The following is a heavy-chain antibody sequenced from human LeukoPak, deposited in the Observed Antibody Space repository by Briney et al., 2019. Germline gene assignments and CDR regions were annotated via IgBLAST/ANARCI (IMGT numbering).Heavy chain of an antibody. V-gene: IGHV4-39*07. CDR2: IYYSGGT. CDR3: ARPTVTLPARAFDI. CDR1: GGSISSSSYY. D-gene: IGHD4-17*01. Sequence: PSETLSLTCTVSGGSISSSSYYWGWIRQPPGKGLEWIGSIYYSGGTYYNPSLKSRVTISVDTSKNQFSLKLSSVTAADTAVYYCARPTVTLPARAFDIWGQGTMVTVSS. J-gene: IGHJ3*02.